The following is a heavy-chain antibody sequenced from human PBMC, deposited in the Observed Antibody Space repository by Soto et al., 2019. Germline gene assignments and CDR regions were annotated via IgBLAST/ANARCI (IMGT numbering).Heavy chain of an antibody. V-gene: IGHV1-69*06. CDR1: GGTLTSYA. Sequence: PVKVSCKASGGTLTSYAISWGGQAPGQGLEWMGGIIPIFGTANYAQKFQGRVTITADKSTSTAYMELSSLRSEDTAVYYCANSIAARSYYYYGMDVWGQGTTVTVSS. J-gene: IGHJ6*02. D-gene: IGHD6-6*01. CDR3: ANSIAARSYYYYGMDV. CDR2: IIPIFGTA.